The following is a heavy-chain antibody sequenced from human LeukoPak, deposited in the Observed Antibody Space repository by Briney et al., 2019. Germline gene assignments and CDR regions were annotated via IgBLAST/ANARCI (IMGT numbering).Heavy chain of an antibody. CDR1: GYTFTGYY. D-gene: IGHD3-9*01. CDR2: INPNSGGT. Sequence: ASVKVSCKASGYTFTGYYMHWVRQAPGQGLEWMGWINPNSGGTNYAQKFQGRVTMTRDTSISTAYMELSRLRSDDTAVYYCASKVPVGNDILTGSIDPYYYYYHMDVWGKGTTVTISS. J-gene: IGHJ6*03. V-gene: IGHV1-2*02. CDR3: ASKVPVGNDILTGSIDPYYYYYHMDV.